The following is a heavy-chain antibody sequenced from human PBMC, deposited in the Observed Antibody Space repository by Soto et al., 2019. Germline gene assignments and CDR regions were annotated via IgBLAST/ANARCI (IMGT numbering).Heavy chain of an antibody. CDR3: ATGSGNGSGY. V-gene: IGHV3-48*02. Sequence: EVQLVESGGSLVQPGGSLRLSCAASGFTFSTHTMNWVRQAPGKGLEWLSYISSGSRTIYYADSVMGRFTISRDNVQNALYLQMHSLRDEDTAVYYCATGSGNGSGYWGQGTLVTVSS. CDR2: ISSGSRTI. J-gene: IGHJ4*02. D-gene: IGHD3-10*01. CDR1: GFTFSTHT.